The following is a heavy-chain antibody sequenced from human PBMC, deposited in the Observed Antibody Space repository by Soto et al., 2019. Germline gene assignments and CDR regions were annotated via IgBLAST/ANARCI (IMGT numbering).Heavy chain of an antibody. CDR1: GGSISSYY. Sequence: SETLSLTCTVSGGSISSYYWSWIRQPPGKGLEWIGYIYYSGSTNYNPSLKSRVTISVDTSKNQFSLKLSSVTAADTAVYYCARSMVRGGSGYSSDYWGQGPLVTVSS. V-gene: IGHV4-59*08. CDR3: ARSMVRGGSGYSSDY. J-gene: IGHJ4*02. CDR2: IYYSGST. D-gene: IGHD3-10*01.